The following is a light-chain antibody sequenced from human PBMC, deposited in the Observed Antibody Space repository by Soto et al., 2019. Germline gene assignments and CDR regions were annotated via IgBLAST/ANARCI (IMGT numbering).Light chain of an antibody. J-gene: IGLJ1*01. Sequence: QSALTQPASVSGSPGQSITISCTGTSSDVGGYNYVSWYQQHPGKAPKLMIYEVSNRPSGVSNRFSGSKSGNTASLTISGLQAEDEADYYCSSYTSSSTSYVFGTGTKFTVL. V-gene: IGLV2-14*01. CDR1: SSDVGGYNY. CDR2: EVS. CDR3: SSYTSSSTSYV.